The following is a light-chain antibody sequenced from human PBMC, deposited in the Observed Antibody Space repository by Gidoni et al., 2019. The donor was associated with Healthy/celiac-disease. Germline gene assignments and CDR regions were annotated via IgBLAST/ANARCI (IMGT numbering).Light chain of an antibody. CDR1: QSVSSSY. CDR2: GAS. Sequence: SQSVSSSYLAWYQQKPGQAPRLLIYGASSRATGIPDRFSGSGSGTDFTLTISRLEPEDCAVYYCQQYGSSRNTFGQXTKLEIK. J-gene: IGKJ2*01. CDR3: QQYGSSRNT. V-gene: IGKV3-20*01.